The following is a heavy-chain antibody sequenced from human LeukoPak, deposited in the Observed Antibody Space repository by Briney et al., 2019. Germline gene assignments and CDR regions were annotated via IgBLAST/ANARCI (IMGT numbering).Heavy chain of an antibody. CDR1: GFTFSSYE. D-gene: IGHD2-15*01. J-gene: IGHJ6*03. CDR3: ARGDEVVAADYYYYMDV. CDR2: ISSSGSTI. Sequence: PGGSLRLSCAASGFTFSSYEMNWVRQAPGKGLEWVSYISSSGSTIYYADSVKGRFIISRDNAKNSLYLQMNSLRAEDTAVYYCARGDEVVAADYYYYMDVWGKGTTVTISS. V-gene: IGHV3-48*03.